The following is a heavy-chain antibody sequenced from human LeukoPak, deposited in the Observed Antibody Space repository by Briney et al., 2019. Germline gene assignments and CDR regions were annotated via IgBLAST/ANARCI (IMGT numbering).Heavy chain of an antibody. V-gene: IGHV3-53*04. J-gene: IGHJ4*02. Sequence: PGESLRLSCAASGFTVSSNYMSWVRQAPGKGLEWVSVIYSSGSTYYADSVKGRFTISRHNSKNTLYLQMNSLRAEDTAVYYCASRSGNKGHYLDYWGQGTLVTVSS. CDR2: IYSSGST. CDR3: ASRSGNKGHYLDY. D-gene: IGHD3-10*01. CDR1: GFTVSSNY.